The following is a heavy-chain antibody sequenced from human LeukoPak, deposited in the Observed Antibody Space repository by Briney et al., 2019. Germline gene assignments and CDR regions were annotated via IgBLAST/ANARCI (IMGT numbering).Heavy chain of an antibody. CDR2: ITSSSTYI. Sequence: GGSLRLSCVASGFTFSSYSMNWVRQAPGKGLEWVSSITSSSTYIYYADSVKGRFTISRDNDKNSLYLQMNSLRAEDTAVYYCARDPIVVVPSASFYYYMDVWGKGTTVTVSS. D-gene: IGHD2-2*01. V-gene: IGHV3-21*01. CDR3: ARDPIVVVPSASFYYYMDV. CDR1: GFTFSSYS. J-gene: IGHJ6*03.